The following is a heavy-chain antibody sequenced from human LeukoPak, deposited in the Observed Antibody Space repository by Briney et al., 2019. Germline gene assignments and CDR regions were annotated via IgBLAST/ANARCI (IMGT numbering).Heavy chain of an antibody. CDR2: IYYSGST. CDR1: GGSISSYY. CDR3: ARGAVNSYYYYYMDV. D-gene: IGHD4-11*01. J-gene: IGHJ6*03. Sequence: SETLSLTCTVSGGSISSYYWSWIRQPPGKGLEWIGYIYYSGSTNYNPSLKSRVTISVDTSKNQFSLKLSSVTAAVTAVYYCARGAVNSYYYYYMDVWGKGTTVTISS. V-gene: IGHV4-59*01.